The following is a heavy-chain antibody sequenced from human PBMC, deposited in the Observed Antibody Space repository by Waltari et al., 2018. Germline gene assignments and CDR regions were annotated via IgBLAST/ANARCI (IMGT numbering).Heavy chain of an antibody. D-gene: IGHD3-9*01. J-gene: IGHJ3*02. V-gene: IGHV3-30-3*01. Sequence: QVQLVESGGGVVQPGRSLRLSCAASGFTFSSYAMHWVRQAPGKGLEWVAVISYDGSNKYYADSVKGRFTISRDNSKNTLYLQMNSLRAEDTAVYYCASLYDILTGSAFDIWGQGTMVTVSS. CDR1: GFTFSSYA. CDR2: ISYDGSNK. CDR3: ASLYDILTGSAFDI.